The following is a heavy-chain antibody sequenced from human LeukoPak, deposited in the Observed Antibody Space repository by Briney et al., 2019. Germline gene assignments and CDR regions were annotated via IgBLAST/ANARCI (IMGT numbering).Heavy chain of an antibody. D-gene: IGHD3-3*01. V-gene: IGHV4-34*01. CDR3: ARGPIFGI. Sequence: PSETLSLTCAVYGGSFSGYYWSWIRQPPGKGLEWIGEINHSGSTSYNPSLKSRVTISVDTSKNQFSLKLSSVTAADTAVYYCARGPIFGIWGQGTLVTVSS. CDR2: INHSGST. CDR1: GGSFSGYY. J-gene: IGHJ4*02.